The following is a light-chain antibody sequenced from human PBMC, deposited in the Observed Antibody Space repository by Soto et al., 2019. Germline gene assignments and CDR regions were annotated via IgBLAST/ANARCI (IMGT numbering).Light chain of an antibody. J-gene: IGLJ2*01. Sequence: QSVLTQPASVFGSPGQSITISCTGTSSDVGGYNYVSWYQQHPGKAPKLMIYDVSNRPSGVSNRFSGSKSGNTASLTISGVQAEDEDDYYCSSYTSSSTLMVFGGGTELTVL. CDR2: DVS. V-gene: IGLV2-14*01. CDR3: SSYTSSSTLMV. CDR1: SSDVGGYNY.